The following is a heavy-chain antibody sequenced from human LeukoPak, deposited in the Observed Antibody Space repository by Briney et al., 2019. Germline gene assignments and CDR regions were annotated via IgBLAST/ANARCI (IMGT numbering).Heavy chain of an antibody. Sequence: GGSLRLSCAASGFTFSSYAMHWVRQAPGKGLEWVAVISYDGSNKYYADSVKGRFTISRDNSKNTLYLQMNSLRAEDTAVYYCAKMPSDWNYGWAAFDIWGQGTMVAVSS. CDR3: AKMPSDWNYGWAAFDI. D-gene: IGHD1-7*01. V-gene: IGHV3-30-3*02. J-gene: IGHJ3*02. CDR2: ISYDGSNK. CDR1: GFTFSSYA.